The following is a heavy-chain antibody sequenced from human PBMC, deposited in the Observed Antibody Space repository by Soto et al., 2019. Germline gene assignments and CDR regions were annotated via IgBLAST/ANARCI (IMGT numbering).Heavy chain of an antibody. CDR3: AHHYGDSRVDY. Sequence: QITLKESGPTLVKPTQTLTLTCTFSGFSLSTSGVGVGWIRQPPGKALEWLALVYWDDDKRYSPSLKSRLTIPKDTSKHQLVRTMPNMDPVDTATYYCAHHYGDSRVDYWGQGTLVTVSS. CDR2: VYWDDDK. V-gene: IGHV2-5*02. J-gene: IGHJ4*02. D-gene: IGHD4-17*01. CDR1: GFSLSTSGVG.